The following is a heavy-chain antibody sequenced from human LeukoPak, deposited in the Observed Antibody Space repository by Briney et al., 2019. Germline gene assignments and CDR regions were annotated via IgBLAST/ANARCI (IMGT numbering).Heavy chain of an antibody. CDR1: GGSISSRNYY. V-gene: IGHV4-39*01. D-gene: IGHD3-9*01. CDR2: IHYSGST. J-gene: IGHJ4*02. Sequence: SETLSLTCTVSGGSISSRNYYWAWIRQPPGKGLEWIGNIHYSGSTYYNASLNSRITISIDTSKNRFSLRLSSLTPPDTAVFFCAGVPERSDLLPSYANSFDWWGQGTLVTVSS. CDR3: AGVPERSDLLPSYANSFDW.